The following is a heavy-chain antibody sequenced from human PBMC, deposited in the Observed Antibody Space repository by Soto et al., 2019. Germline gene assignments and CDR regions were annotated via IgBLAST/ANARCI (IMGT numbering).Heavy chain of an antibody. J-gene: IGHJ6*02. D-gene: IGHD3-10*02. V-gene: IGHV1-8*01. CDR1: GYTFTSYD. Sequence: ASVKVSCKASGYTFTSYDINWVRPATGQGLEWMGWMNPNSGNTGYAQKFQGRVTMTRNTSISTAYMELSSLRSEDTAVYYCARGLGSGSYYYYYGMDVWGQGTTVTVSS. CDR3: ARGLGSGSYYYYYGMDV. CDR2: MNPNSGNT.